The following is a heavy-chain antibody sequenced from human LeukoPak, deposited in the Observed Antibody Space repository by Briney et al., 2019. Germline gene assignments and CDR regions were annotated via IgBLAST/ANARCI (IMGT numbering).Heavy chain of an antibody. CDR1: GFTFSNYW. CDR3: ARGLHFRVYDSSDYYPY. J-gene: IGHJ4*02. V-gene: IGHV3-7*01. CDR2: IKQDGSEK. Sequence: GGSLRLSCGASGFTFSNYWMTWVRQAPGKGLEWVANIKQDGSEKYYVDSVKGRFTISRDNAKNSLYLQMNSLRAEDTAVYYCARGLHFRVYDSSDYYPYWGQGTLVTVSS. D-gene: IGHD3-22*01.